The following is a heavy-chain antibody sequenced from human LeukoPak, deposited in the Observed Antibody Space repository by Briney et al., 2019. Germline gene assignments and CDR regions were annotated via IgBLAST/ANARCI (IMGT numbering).Heavy chain of an antibody. J-gene: IGHJ4*02. Sequence: GGSLRLSCAASGFTFSSYAMTWVRQAPGKGLEWVSAISGSSGGTYYPDSVKGRFTISRDNSKNAVYLQMNSLRAEDTAVYYCARETGYYYDSSGYSVDYWGQGTLVTVSS. V-gene: IGHV3-23*01. CDR2: ISGSSGGT. D-gene: IGHD3-22*01. CDR1: GFTFSSYA. CDR3: ARETGYYYDSSGYSVDY.